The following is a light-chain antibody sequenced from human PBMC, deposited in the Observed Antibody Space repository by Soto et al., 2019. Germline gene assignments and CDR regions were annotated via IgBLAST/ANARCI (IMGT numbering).Light chain of an antibody. Sequence: TQSAGALALPTAERATLSCRASQSVSSTYLAWYQQKPGQAPRPLIYGASSRATGIPDRFSGSGSGTDFTLTISRLEPEDFAVYYCQQYGSLPSTFRQGTKVDIK. CDR2: GAS. J-gene: IGKJ1*01. V-gene: IGKV3-20*01. CDR3: QQYGSLPST. CDR1: QSVSSTY.